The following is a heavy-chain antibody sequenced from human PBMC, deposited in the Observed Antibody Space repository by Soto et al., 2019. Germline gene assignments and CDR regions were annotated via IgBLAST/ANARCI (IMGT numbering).Heavy chain of an antibody. CDR2: IYYSGST. V-gene: IGHV4-39*01. CDR1: GGSISSSSYY. CDR3: AETYYYGSGSPIQFDY. Sequence: QLQLQESGPGLVKPSETLSLTCTVSGGSISSSSYYWGWIRQPPGKGLEWIGSIYYSGSTYYNPSLNSRVTISVNTSQNQFSLKLSSVTAADTAVYYCAETYYYGSGSPIQFDYWGQGTLVTVSS. D-gene: IGHD3-10*01. J-gene: IGHJ4*02.